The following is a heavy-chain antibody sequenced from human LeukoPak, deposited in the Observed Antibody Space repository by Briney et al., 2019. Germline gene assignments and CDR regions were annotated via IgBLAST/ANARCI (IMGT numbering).Heavy chain of an antibody. CDR3: ARXGARDIWYFAY. CDR1: GFTFSAYG. J-gene: IGHJ4*02. CDR2: VRYDGRDK. D-gene: IGHD2-21*01. Sequence: PGGSLRLSCEVSGFTFSAYGIHWVRQSPGKGLEWVAFVRYDGRDKFYADSVKGRFIVSKDNSRTTLQLEMKRLRREETAVYFCARXGARDIWYFAYWGQGIRVTVSS. V-gene: IGHV3-30*02.